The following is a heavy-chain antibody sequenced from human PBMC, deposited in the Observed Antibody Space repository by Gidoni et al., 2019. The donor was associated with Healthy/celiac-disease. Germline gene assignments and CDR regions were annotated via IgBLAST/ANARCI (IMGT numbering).Heavy chain of an antibody. Sequence: QVQLQESGPGLVKPSGTLSLTCAVSGGSISSSNWWSWVRQPPGKGLEWIGEIYHSGSTNYNPSLKSRVTISVDKSKNQFSLKLSSVTAADTAVYYCARDTDYDSSGYYENWFDPWGQGTLVTVSS. CDR1: GGSISSSNW. CDR2: IYHSGST. D-gene: IGHD3-22*01. J-gene: IGHJ5*02. V-gene: IGHV4-4*02. CDR3: ARDTDYDSSGYYENWFDP.